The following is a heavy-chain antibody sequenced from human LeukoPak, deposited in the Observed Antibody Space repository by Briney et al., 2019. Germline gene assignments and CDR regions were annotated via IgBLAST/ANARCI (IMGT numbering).Heavy chain of an antibody. Sequence: GGSLRLSCAASGFTFSRYWMHWVRQAPGKGLVWVSRINSDGSSTSYADSVKGRFTISRDNSKNTLYLQMNSLRAEDTAVYYCAKDDRGGGSYYIDYWGQGTLVTVSS. D-gene: IGHD1-26*01. CDR1: GFTFSRYW. CDR2: INSDGSST. V-gene: IGHV3-74*01. CDR3: AKDDRGGGSYYIDY. J-gene: IGHJ4*02.